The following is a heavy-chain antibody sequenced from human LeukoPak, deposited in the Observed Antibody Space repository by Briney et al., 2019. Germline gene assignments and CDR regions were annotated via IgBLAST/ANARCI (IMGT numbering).Heavy chain of an antibody. J-gene: IGHJ4*02. V-gene: IGHV3-20*04. CDR2: INWNGGST. Sequence: PGGSLRLSCAASGFTFDDYGMSWVRQAPGKGLEWVSGINWNGGSTGYADSVKGRFTISRDNAKNSLYLQMNSLRAEDTALYYCARRGYYYDSSGGYYFDYWGQGTLVTVSS. D-gene: IGHD3-22*01. CDR1: GFTFDDYG. CDR3: ARRGYYYDSSGGYYFDY.